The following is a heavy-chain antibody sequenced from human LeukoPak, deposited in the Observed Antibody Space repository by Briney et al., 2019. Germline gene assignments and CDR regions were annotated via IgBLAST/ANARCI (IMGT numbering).Heavy chain of an antibody. CDR1: GGSISSHY. D-gene: IGHD6-13*01. CDR3: ARASIAAAGGTAPGWFDP. CDR2: IYYSGST. J-gene: IGHJ5*02. V-gene: IGHV4-59*11. Sequence: SETLSLTCTVSGGSISSHYWSWIRQPPGKGLEWIGYIYYSGSTNYNPSLKSRVTISVDTSKNQFSLKLSYVTAADTAVYYCARASIAAAGGTAPGWFDPWGQGTLVTVSS.